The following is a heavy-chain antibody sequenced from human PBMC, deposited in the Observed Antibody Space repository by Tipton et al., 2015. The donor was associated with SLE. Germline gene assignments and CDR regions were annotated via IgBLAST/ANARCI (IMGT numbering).Heavy chain of an antibody. V-gene: IGHV4-39*07. CDR1: GGSISSSSYY. CDR3: VRDEGGYFPQT. J-gene: IGHJ4*02. D-gene: IGHD5-12*01. CDR2: IYYSGST. Sequence: GLVKPSETLSLTCTVSGGSISSSSYYWGWIRQPPGKGLEWIGSIYYSGSTNYNPSLKSRVTISVDTSKNQFSLKLSSVTAADTAVYYCVRDEGGYFPQTWGQGTLVTVSS.